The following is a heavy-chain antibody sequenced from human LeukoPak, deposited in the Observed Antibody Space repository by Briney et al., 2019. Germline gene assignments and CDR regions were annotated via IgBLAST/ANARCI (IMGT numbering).Heavy chain of an antibody. V-gene: IGHV1-2*02. D-gene: IGHD1-26*01. CDR1: GYTFTDCY. Sequence: ASVKVSCKASGYTFTDCYIHWVRQAPGQGLEWLGWINPNSGATNYAQKFQGRVTMTRDTTISTAYMEVSRLKSDDTAVFYCARREGSYSDFDYWGQGTLVTVSS. J-gene: IGHJ4*02. CDR2: INPNSGAT. CDR3: ARREGSYSDFDY.